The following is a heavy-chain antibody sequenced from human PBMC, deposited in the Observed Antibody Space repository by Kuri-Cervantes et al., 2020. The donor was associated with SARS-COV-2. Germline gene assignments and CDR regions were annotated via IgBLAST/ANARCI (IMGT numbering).Heavy chain of an antibody. CDR2: INPNSGGT. D-gene: IGHD3-3*01. CDR1: GYTSTGYY. Sequence: ASVKVSCKASGYTSTGYYMHWVRQAPGQGLEWMGWINPNSGGTNYAQKFQGWVTMTRDTSISTAYMELSRLRSDDTAVYYCARDRADYDFWSGSYGMDVWGQGTTVTVSS. J-gene: IGHJ6*02. CDR3: ARDRADYDFWSGSYGMDV. V-gene: IGHV1-2*04.